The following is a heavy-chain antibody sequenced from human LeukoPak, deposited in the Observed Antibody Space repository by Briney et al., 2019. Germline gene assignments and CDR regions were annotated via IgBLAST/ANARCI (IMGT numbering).Heavy chain of an antibody. Sequence: GGSLRLSCAASGFTFSNAWMSWVRQAPGKGLEWVGRIKSKTDGGTTDYAAPVKGRFTISGDDSKNTLYLQMNSLKTEDTAVYYCTTGTLTYYYDSSGRLVDYWGQGTLVTVSS. D-gene: IGHD3-22*01. CDR3: TTGTLTYYYDSSGRLVDY. J-gene: IGHJ4*02. V-gene: IGHV3-15*01. CDR1: GFTFSNAW. CDR2: IKSKTDGGTT.